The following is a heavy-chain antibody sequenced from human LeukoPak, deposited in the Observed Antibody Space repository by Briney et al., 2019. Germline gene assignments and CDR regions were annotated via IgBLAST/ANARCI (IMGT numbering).Heavy chain of an antibody. V-gene: IGHV1-69*13. J-gene: IGHJ4*02. Sequence: SVKVSCKASGGTFSSYAISWVRQAPGQGLEWMGGIIPIFGTANYAQKFQGRVTITADESTGTAYMELSSLRSEDTAVYYCARGSHYCSGGSCSFGYWGQGTLVTVSS. D-gene: IGHD2-15*01. CDR3: ARGSHYCSGGSCSFGY. CDR2: IIPIFGTA. CDR1: GGTFSSYA.